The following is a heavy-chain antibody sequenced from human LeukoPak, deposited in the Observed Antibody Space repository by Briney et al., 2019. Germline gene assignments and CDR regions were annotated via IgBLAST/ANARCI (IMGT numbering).Heavy chain of an antibody. CDR1: GGSISSSSYY. CDR2: IYYSGST. Sequence: SETLSLTCTVSGGSISSSSYYWGWIRQPPGKGLEWIGSIYYSGSTYYNPSLKSRVTISVDTSKNQFSLKLSSVTAADTAVYYCARDQSSSSWYIIYWGQGTLVTVSS. D-gene: IGHD6-13*01. CDR3: ARDQSSSSWYIIY. V-gene: IGHV4-39*07. J-gene: IGHJ4*02.